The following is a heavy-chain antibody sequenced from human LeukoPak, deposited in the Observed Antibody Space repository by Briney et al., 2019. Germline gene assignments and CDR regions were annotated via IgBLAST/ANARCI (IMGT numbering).Heavy chain of an antibody. D-gene: IGHD5-18*01. CDR1: GFTFSSYW. J-gene: IGHJ4*02. V-gene: IGHV3-7*01. CDR3: ARDTAGYFDY. CDR2: IKQDGSEK. Sequence: GGSLRLSCAASGFTFSSYWMSWVRQAPGKGLEWVANIKQDGSEKYYVDSLKGRFTVCRDNAKNSLYLQINSLRAEDTAVYYCARDTAGYFDYWGQGTLVTVSS.